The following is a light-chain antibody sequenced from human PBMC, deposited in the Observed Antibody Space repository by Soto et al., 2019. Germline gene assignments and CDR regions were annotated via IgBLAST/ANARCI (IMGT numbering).Light chain of an antibody. CDR2: DAS. V-gene: IGKV1-5*01. CDR1: QTISSW. J-gene: IGKJ5*01. CDR3: QQYHTSSIT. Sequence: DIQMTQTTSTLSASVGDRVSITCLASQTISSWLAWYQQKPGKAPNLLIYDASTLERGVPSRFSGTGSGTEFTLTIDRLQPDDFATYYCQQYHTSSITFGQGTRLEIK.